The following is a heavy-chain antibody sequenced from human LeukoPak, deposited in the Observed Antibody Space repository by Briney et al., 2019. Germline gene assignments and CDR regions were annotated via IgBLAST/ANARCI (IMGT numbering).Heavy chain of an antibody. Sequence: SETLSLTCTVSGGSISSGGYYWSWIRQPPGKGLEWIGYIYHSGSTYYNPSLKSRVTISVDRSKNQFSLKLSSVTAADTAVYYCSGWRITIFGVNPGVDYWGQGTLVTVSS. CDR3: SGWRITIFGVNPGVDY. D-gene: IGHD3-3*01. CDR1: GGSISSGGYY. J-gene: IGHJ4*02. CDR2: IYHSGST. V-gene: IGHV4-30-2*01.